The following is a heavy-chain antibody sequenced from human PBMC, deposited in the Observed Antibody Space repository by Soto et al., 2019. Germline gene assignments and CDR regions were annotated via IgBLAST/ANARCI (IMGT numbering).Heavy chain of an antibody. J-gene: IGHJ4*02. CDR1: GFTFSSYW. D-gene: IGHD1-26*01. Sequence: EVQLVQSGGGLVQPGGSLRLSCAASGFTFSSYWMSWVRQAPGKGLEWLANIKQDGSEKNYVDSVKGRFTISRDNAKNSLYLQMNTLRAEDTAVYYCYSGGYTDYWGQGTLVTVSS. CDR2: IKQDGSEK. V-gene: IGHV3-7*01. CDR3: YSGGYTDY.